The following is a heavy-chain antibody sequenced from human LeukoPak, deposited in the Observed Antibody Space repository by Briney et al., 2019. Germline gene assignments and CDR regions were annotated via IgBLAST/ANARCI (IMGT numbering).Heavy chain of an antibody. CDR1: GFTVSSNY. Sequence: PGGSLRLSCVASGFTVSSNYMSWVRPAPGKGLEWVSVIYSGGTTYYADSVKGRFTIARDNSKTTLYLQMNSLRAEDTAVYYCARDLDRYGDYVGYWGQGTLVTVSS. V-gene: IGHV3-53*01. D-gene: IGHD4-17*01. CDR2: IYSGGTT. J-gene: IGHJ4*02. CDR3: ARDLDRYGDYVGY.